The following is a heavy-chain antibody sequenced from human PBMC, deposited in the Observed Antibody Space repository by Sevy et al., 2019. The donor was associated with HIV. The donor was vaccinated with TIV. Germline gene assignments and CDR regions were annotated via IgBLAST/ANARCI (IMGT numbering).Heavy chain of an antibody. CDR1: GGSFSGYY. D-gene: IGHD6-13*01. CDR2: INHSGST. Sequence: SETLSLTCAVYGGSFSGYYWSWIRQPPGKGLEWIGEINHSGSTNYNPSLKSRFTISVDTSKNQFSLKLSSVTAADTAVYYCARGPGIAAAAYYYYGMDVWGQGTTVTVSS. V-gene: IGHV4-34*01. CDR3: ARGPGIAAAAYYYYGMDV. J-gene: IGHJ6*02.